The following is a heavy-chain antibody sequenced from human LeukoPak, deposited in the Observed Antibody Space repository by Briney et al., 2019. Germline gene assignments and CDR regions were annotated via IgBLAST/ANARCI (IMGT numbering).Heavy chain of an antibody. CDR2: ISSGGSTV. J-gene: IGHJ4*02. CDR1: GFTFSSYE. CDR3: ARAFYSDLDY. D-gene: IGHD4-17*01. Sequence: GGSLRLSCAASGFTFSSYEINWVRQAPGKGLEWVSYISSGGSTVHYADSVKGRFTISRDNAKNSLYLQMSSLRAEDTAVYYCARAFYSDLDYWGQGTLVTVSS. V-gene: IGHV3-48*03.